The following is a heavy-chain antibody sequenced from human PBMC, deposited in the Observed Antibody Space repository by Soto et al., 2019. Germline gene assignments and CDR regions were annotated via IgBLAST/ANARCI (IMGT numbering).Heavy chain of an antibody. CDR2: INPSGGST. CDR3: AREVSPRAVAARRFWFDP. J-gene: IGHJ5*02. CDR1: GYTFTSYY. Sequence: GASVKVSCKASGYTFTSYYMHWVRQAPGQGLEWMGIINPSGGSTSYAQKFQGRVTMTRDTSTSTVYMELSSLRSEDTAVYYCAREVSPRAVAARRFWFDPWGQGTLVTVSS. D-gene: IGHD6-6*01. V-gene: IGHV1-46*01.